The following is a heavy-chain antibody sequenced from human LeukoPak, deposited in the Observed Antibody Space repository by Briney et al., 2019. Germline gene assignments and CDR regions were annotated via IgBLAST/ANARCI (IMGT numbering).Heavy chain of an antibody. CDR3: ARDFRIVVTDY. D-gene: IGHD1-26*01. CDR2: MSYGGANE. CDR1: GFTFTNYA. V-gene: IGHV3-30-3*01. Sequence: PGGSLRLSCAASGFTFTNYALRWVRQAPDKGLEWVAVMSYGGANEYYADSVKGRFTISRDDSKNTLYLQMNSLRTEDTAIYYCARDFRIVVTDYWGQGTLVTVSS. J-gene: IGHJ4*02.